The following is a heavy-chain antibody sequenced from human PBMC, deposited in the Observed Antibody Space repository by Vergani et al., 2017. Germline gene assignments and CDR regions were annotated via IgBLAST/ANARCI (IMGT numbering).Heavy chain of an antibody. J-gene: IGHJ6*03. CDR2: IYTSGST. V-gene: IGHV4-61*02. D-gene: IGHD5-12*01. CDR3: ERVLYSGYDGYYYYYMDV. Sequence: QVQLQESGPGLVKPSQTLSLTCTVSGGSISSGSYYWSWIRQPAGKGLEWIGRIYTSGSTNYNPSLKSRVTISVDTSKNQFSLKLSSVTAADTAVYYCERVLYSGYDGYYYYYMDVWGKGTTVTVSS. CDR1: GGSISSGSYY.